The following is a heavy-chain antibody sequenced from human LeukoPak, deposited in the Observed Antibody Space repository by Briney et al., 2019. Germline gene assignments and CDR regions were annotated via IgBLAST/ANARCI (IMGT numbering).Heavy chain of an antibody. CDR3: VRHMKHYYYYMDV. J-gene: IGHJ6*03. Sequence: PSETLSLTCTVSGGSISSSDSSYWGWIRQPPGKGLAWIGSVYYSGSTYYNPSLNSRVTTSVDTSKNQFSLKLSSVTAADTAVYYCVRHMKHYYYYMDVWGKGTTVTVSS. CDR2: VYYSGST. D-gene: IGHD3-16*01. CDR1: GGSISSSDSSY. V-gene: IGHV4-39*01.